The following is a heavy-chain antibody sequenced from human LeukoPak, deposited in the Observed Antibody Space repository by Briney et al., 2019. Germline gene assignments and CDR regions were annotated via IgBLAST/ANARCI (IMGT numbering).Heavy chain of an antibody. CDR3: ARVPSGHYYYYMDV. V-gene: IGHV4-61*05. J-gene: IGHJ6*03. D-gene: IGHD6-25*01. CDR2: IYYSGST. CDR1: GGSISSSSYY. Sequence: SETLSLTCTVSGGSISSSSYYWGWIRQPPGKGLEWIGYIYYSGSTNYNPSLKSRVTISVGTSKNQFSLKLSSVTAADTAVYYCARVPSGHYYYYMDVWGKGTTVTISS.